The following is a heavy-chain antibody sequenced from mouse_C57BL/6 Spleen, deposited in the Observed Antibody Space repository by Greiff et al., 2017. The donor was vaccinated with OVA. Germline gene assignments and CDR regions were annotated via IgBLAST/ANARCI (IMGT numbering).Heavy chain of an antibody. V-gene: IGHV1-82*01. CDR3: ARWYYSKCDSLDY. Sequence: VQLKQSGPELVKPGASVKISCKASGYAFSSSWMNWVKQRPGKGLEWIGRIYPGDGDTNYNGKFKGKATLTADKSSSTAYMQLSSLTSEDSAVYFGARWYYSKCDSLDYWGQGTTLTVSS. CDR2: IYPGDGDT. D-gene: IGHD2-5*01. CDR1: GYAFSSSW. J-gene: IGHJ2*01.